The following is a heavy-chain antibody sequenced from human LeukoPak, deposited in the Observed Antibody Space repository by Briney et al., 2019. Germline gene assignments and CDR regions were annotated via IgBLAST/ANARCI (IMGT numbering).Heavy chain of an antibody. Sequence: SETLLLSCRVYVDSIRSDYWSWIRQSPGKGLEWIGKSDKRGNTQYNPSFESRVTVSSDTSKNEFSLKLNSVTSADTAIYYCARGGASCYGCHNWFDPWGQGTRVTVSS. CDR3: ARGGASCYGCHNWFDP. CDR2: SDKRGNT. CDR1: VDSIRSDY. V-gene: IGHV4-4*08. D-gene: IGHD2-2*01. J-gene: IGHJ5*02.